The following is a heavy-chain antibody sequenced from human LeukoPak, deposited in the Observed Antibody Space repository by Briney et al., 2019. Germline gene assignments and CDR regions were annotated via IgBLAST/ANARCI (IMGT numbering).Heavy chain of an antibody. CDR3: AKAQGSNPPFDY. Sequence: GGSLRLSCAASGFTFSSYAMTWVRQAAGKGLEWVSSISRSGGGTYYADSAKGRFTISRDNSKNTVSLQMNSLRVDDTAVYYCAKAQGSNPPFDYWGQGTLVTVSS. V-gene: IGHV3-23*01. D-gene: IGHD3-16*02. CDR2: ISRSGGGT. CDR1: GFTFSSYA. J-gene: IGHJ4*02.